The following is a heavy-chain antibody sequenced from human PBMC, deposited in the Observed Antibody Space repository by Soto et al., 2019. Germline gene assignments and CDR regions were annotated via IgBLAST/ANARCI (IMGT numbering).Heavy chain of an antibody. CDR1: CGSFSGYY. J-gene: IGHJ5*02. Sequence: SETLSLTCAVYCGSFSGYYWSWIRQPPGKGLEWIGEINHSGSTNYNPSLKSRVTMSVDTSKNQFSLKLSSVTASDTAMYYCARHNKEHLVRWFDPWGQGTLVTVSS. CDR2: INHSGST. D-gene: IGHD6-13*01. CDR3: ARHNKEHLVRWFDP. V-gene: IGHV4-34*01.